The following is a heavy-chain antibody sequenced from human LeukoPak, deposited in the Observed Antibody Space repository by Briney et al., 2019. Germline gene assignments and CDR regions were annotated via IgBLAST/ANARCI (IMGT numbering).Heavy chain of an antibody. V-gene: IGHV3-33*06. Sequence: GGSLRLSCAASGFTFSSYGMHWVRQAPGKGLEWVAVIWYDGSNKYYADSVKGRFTISRDNSKNTLYLQMNSLRAEDTAVYYCAKAGMSGSYLDYWGQGTLVTVSS. J-gene: IGHJ4*02. CDR3: AKAGMSGSYLDY. CDR2: IWYDGSNK. CDR1: GFTFSSYG. D-gene: IGHD1-26*01.